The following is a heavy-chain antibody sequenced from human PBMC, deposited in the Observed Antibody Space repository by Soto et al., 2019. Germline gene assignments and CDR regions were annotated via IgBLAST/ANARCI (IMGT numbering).Heavy chain of an antibody. CDR1: GGSFGSSA. Sequence: QVQLVQSGADVKQPGSSVKVSCKTSGGSFGSSAISWVRQAPAQGLEWMGEIIPVFDTANYAQNFQGRLTVTADELTGTVFMELSSLRSEDTAVYFCARLRRDWGEAFDLWGLGTFVTVSS. J-gene: IGHJ3*01. V-gene: IGHV1-69*01. D-gene: IGHD3-16*01. CDR2: IIPVFDTA. CDR3: ARLRRDWGEAFDL.